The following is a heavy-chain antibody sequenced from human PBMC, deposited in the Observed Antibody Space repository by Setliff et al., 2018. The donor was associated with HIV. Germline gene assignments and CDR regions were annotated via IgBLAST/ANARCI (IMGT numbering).Heavy chain of an antibody. CDR3: VKDTYSTGWYRMDYYYYGMEV. CDR1: GFTFSSYA. D-gene: IGHD6-19*01. V-gene: IGHV3-9*03. J-gene: IGHJ6*02. CDR2: VSWNSAFI. Sequence: GGSLRLSCAASGFTFSSYAMHWVRQAPGKGLEWVSRVSWNSAFIGYADSVKGRFTISRDNAKNSLHLQMNNLRAEDMALYYCVKDTYSTGWYRMDYYYYGMEVWGQGTTVTAP.